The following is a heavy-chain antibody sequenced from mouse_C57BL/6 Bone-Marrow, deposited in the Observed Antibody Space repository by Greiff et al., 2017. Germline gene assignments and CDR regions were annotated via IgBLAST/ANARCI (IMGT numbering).Heavy chain of an antibody. CDR3: ARERVVITDWYFDV. Sequence: VKLMESGAELMKPGASVKLSCKATGYTFTGYWIEWVKQRPGHGLEWIGEILPGSGSTNYNEKFKGKATFTADTSSNTAYMQLSSLTTQDSAIYYCARERVVITDWYFDVWGTGTTVTVSS. D-gene: IGHD1-1*01. V-gene: IGHV1-9*01. J-gene: IGHJ1*03. CDR2: ILPGSGST. CDR1: GYTFTGYW.